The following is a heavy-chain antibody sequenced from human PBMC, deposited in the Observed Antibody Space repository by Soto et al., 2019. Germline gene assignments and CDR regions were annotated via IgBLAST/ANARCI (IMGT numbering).Heavy chain of an antibody. V-gene: IGHV3-73*02. CDR1: GFTFSGSA. CDR2: IRSKANSYAT. J-gene: IGHJ6*02. D-gene: IGHD6-13*01. Sequence: EVQLVESGGGLVQPGGSLKLSCAASGFTFSGSAMHWVRQASGKGLEWVGRIRSKANSYATAYAASVKGRFTISRDDSKNTAYLQMNSLKSEDTAVYYCTRLNSSSWYHVGGLRIYYYGMDVWGQGTTVTVSS. CDR3: TRLNSSSWYHVGGLRIYYYGMDV.